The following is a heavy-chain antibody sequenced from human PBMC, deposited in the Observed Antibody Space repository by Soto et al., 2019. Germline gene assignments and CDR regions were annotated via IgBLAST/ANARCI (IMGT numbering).Heavy chain of an antibody. J-gene: IGHJ3*01. D-gene: IGHD3-3*01. V-gene: IGHV2-5*05. CDR1: GFSLSTSGVG. CDR2: IYWDDDK. Sequence: QITLKESGPTLVKPTQTLTLTCTFSGFSLSTSGVGVGWNRQPPGKALEWLGLIYWDDDKRYGPSLKSRLISTKVTCKCQVVLTMTNMDPVDTATYYCACAVFVVVKAYDFDFCGQGTMVAV. CDR3: ACAVFVVVKAYDFDF.